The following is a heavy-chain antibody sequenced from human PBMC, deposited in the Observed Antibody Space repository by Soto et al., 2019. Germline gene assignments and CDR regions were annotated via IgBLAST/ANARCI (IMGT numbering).Heavy chain of an antibody. Sequence: GGSLRLSCAASGFTFSSYAMHWVRQAPGNGLEWVAVISYDGSNKYYADSVKGRFTISRDNSKNTLYLQMNSLRAEDTAVYYCAKGLAARLEMRYNWFDPWGQGTLVTVSS. J-gene: IGHJ5*02. CDR1: GFTFSSYA. D-gene: IGHD6-6*01. CDR3: AKGLAARLEMRYNWFDP. V-gene: IGHV3-30-3*01. CDR2: ISYDGSNK.